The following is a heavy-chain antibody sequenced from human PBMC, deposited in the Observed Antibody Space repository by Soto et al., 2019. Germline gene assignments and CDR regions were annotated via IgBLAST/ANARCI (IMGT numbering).Heavy chain of an antibody. CDR1: GDSVPSTSAA. J-gene: IGHJ6*03. CDR2: TYYRSKWYN. V-gene: IGHV6-1*01. Sequence: PSQTLSLTCAISGDSVPSTSAAWSWIRQSPSRGLEWLGMTYYRSKWYNDFAVSVRSRITINPDTSKNQFSLQLSSVTPEDTAVYYCARSNAADRPRVGYYYYMDVWGKGTTVTVSS. CDR3: ARSNAADRPRVGYYYYMDV. D-gene: IGHD1-1*01.